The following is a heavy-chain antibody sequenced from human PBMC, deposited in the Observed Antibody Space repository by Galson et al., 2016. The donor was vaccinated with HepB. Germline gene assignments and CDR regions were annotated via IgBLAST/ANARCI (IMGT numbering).Heavy chain of an antibody. CDR3: VKVRGSGRPFFFQY. Sequence: SLRLSCAASGFTFSSDVMSWVRQAPGKGLEWVSDISPSGGVAYYADSVEGRFTTSRDNSRNTLYLKMDRLRVEDTALYYCVKVRGSGRPFFFQYWGQGTLVTVSS. V-gene: IGHV3-23*01. CDR1: GFTFSSDV. J-gene: IGHJ4*02. D-gene: IGHD3-10*01. CDR2: ISPSGGVA.